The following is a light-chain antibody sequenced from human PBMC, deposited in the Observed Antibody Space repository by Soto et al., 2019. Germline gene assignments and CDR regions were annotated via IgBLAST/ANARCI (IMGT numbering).Light chain of an antibody. CDR3: QQSYSTPFT. J-gene: IGKJ3*01. V-gene: IGKV1-39*01. CDR1: QSISSY. CDR2: AAS. Sequence: DIQMTQSPSSLSASVGDRVTITCRASQSISSYLNWYQQKPGKAPKLLIYAASSLQSGVPSRFSGSGPVTDFTLTISRLQPEDFATYYCQQSYSTPFTFGPGTKVDIK.